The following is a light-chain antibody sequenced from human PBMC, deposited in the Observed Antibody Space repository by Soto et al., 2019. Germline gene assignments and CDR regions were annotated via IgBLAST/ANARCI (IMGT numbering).Light chain of an antibody. V-gene: IGLV2-14*01. CDR3: SSYTSSSTPFV. J-gene: IGLJ1*01. Sequence: QSALTQPASVSGSPGQSITISCTGTSSDVGGYNFVSWYQQHPGKAPRLMIYDVSNRPSGVSNRFSGSKSGNTASLTISGLQAEDEADYYCSSYTSSSTPFVFGPATKITVL. CDR1: SSDVGGYNF. CDR2: DVS.